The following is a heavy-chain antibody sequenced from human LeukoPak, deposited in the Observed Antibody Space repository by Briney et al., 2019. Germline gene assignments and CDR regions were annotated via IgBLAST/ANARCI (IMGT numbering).Heavy chain of an antibody. V-gene: IGHV3-33*01. CDR2: IWYDGSNK. CDR1: GFTFSSYG. J-gene: IGHJ1*01. D-gene: IGHD4-23*01. CDR3: ASEPNGNSLYQH. Sequence: SGGSLRLSCAASGFTFSSYGMHWVRQAPGKGLEWVAVIWYDGSNKYYADSVKGRFTISRDNSKNTLYLQMNSLRAEDTAVYYCASEPNGNSLYQHWGQGTLVTVSS.